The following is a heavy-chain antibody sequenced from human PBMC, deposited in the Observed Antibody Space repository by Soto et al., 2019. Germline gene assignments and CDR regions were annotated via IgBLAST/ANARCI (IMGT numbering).Heavy chain of an antibody. D-gene: IGHD2-15*01. CDR3: ARLHCSGGSCYAGGNYFDY. CDR2: IYYSGST. CDR1: GGSISSGGYY. J-gene: IGHJ4*02. V-gene: IGHV4-31*03. Sequence: QVQLQESGPGLVKPSQTLSLTCTVSGGSISSGGYYWSWIRQHPGKGLEWLGYIYYSGSTYYNPSLKSRVTISVDTSTNQNSLKLSSVTAADTAVDYCARLHCSGGSCYAGGNYFDYWGQGTLVTVSS.